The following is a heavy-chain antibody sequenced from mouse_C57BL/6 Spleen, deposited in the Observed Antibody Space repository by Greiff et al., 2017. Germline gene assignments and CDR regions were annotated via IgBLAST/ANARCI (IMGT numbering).Heavy chain of an antibody. CDR2: IYPGDGDT. CDR3: ARFYGIHAMDY. CDR1: GYAFSSYW. J-gene: IGHJ4*01. D-gene: IGHD2-1*01. V-gene: IGHV1-80*01. Sequence: QVQLQQSGAELVKPGASVKISCKASGYAFSSYWMNWVKQRPGKGLEWIGQIYPGDGDTNYNGKFKGKATLTADKSSSTAYMQISSLTSEDSAVYFCARFYGIHAMDYWGQGTSVTVSS.